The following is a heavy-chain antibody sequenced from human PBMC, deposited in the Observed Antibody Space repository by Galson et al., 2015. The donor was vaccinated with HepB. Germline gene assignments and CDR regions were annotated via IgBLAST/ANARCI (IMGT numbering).Heavy chain of an antibody. CDR1: GLTFTNYW. J-gene: IGHJ4*02. CDR2: IQQNGNEK. V-gene: IGHV3-7*03. CDR3: ATYYYGLGNAY. Sequence: SLRLSCAASGLTFTNYWMSWVRQAPGKGLEWVANIQQNGNEKYYVDSVRGRFTVSRDNAKNSVYLQINSLRVEDTAVYYCATYYYGLGNAYWGQGTLVTVSS. D-gene: IGHD3-10*01.